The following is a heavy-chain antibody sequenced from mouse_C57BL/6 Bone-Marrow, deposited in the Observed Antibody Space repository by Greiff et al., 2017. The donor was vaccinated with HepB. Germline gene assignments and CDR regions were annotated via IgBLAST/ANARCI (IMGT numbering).Heavy chain of an antibody. D-gene: IGHD1-1*01. CDR3: ARDYYGSGGYFDV. Sequence: VKLQQSGAELVRPGTSVKVSCKASGYAFTNYLIEWVKQRPGQGLEWIGVINPGSGGTNYNEKFKGKATLTADKSSSTAYMQLSSLTSEDSAVYFCARDYYGSGGYFDVWGTGTTVTVSS. CDR1: GYAFTNYL. V-gene: IGHV1-54*01. CDR2: INPGSGGT. J-gene: IGHJ1*03.